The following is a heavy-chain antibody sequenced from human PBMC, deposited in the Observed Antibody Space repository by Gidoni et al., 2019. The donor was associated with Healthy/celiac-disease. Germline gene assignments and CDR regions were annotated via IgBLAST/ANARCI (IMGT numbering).Heavy chain of an antibody. CDR1: GYSFTSYW. Sequence: EVQLVQSGAEVKKPGESLKISCKASGYSFTSYWIGWVRQVPGKGLEWMGIIYPGDADTRYSPSFKGKVTISADKSISTAYLQWISLKASDTAMYYCARHRSGYVEDAFDIWGQGTMVTVSS. V-gene: IGHV5-51*01. CDR3: ARHRSGYVEDAFDI. CDR2: IYPGDADT. J-gene: IGHJ3*02. D-gene: IGHD3-22*01.